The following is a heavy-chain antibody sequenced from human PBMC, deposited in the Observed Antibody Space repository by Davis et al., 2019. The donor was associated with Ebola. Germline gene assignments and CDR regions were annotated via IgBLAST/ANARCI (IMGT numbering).Heavy chain of an antibody. V-gene: IGHV3-30*18. CDR3: AKFPQYDSSGYYYGSGY. J-gene: IGHJ4*02. CDR1: GFTFRSYG. CDR2: ISYDGSKK. Sequence: GESLKISCAASGFTFRSYGMHWVRQAPGKGLEWVALISYDGSKKYYADSVKGRFTISRDNSKNTLYLQMNSLRAEDTAVYYCAKFPQYDSSGYYYGSGYWGQGTLVTVSS. D-gene: IGHD3-22*01.